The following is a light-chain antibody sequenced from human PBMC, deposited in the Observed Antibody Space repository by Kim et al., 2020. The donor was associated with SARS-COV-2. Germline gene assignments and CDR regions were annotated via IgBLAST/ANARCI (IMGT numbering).Light chain of an antibody. V-gene: IGKV1-5*03. CDR2: LAS. Sequence: SASVGDRVTITGRASESIGNWLAWYQQKPGKAPKLLIYLASTLESGVPSRFRGSGSGTEFTLTITSLQPDDFATYYCQHYIRFPYTFGQGTKLEI. CDR3: QHYIRFPYT. J-gene: IGKJ2*01. CDR1: ESIGNW.